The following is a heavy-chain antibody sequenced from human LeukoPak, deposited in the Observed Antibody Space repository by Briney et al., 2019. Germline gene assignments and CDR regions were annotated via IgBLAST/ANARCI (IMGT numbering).Heavy chain of an antibody. CDR3: AKYYAARSRSFDF. CDR1: GFTFSSYA. CDR2: VGSGGDT. Sequence: GGSLRLSCAASGFTFSSYAMTWVRQSPGKGLEWVSVVGSGGDTYYSDSVQGRFTISRDNSKNTLYLQMNSLRADDTAVYYCAKYYAARSRSFDFWGQGTLVTVSS. D-gene: IGHD3-10*01. V-gene: IGHV3-23*01. J-gene: IGHJ4*02.